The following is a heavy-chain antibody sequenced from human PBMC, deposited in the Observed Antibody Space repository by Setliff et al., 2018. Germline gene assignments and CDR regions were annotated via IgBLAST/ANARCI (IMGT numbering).Heavy chain of an antibody. CDR1: GFSISSGYY. Sequence: PSETLSLTCAVSGFSISSGYYWGWIRQPPGKGLEWIVNIHHSGDTKSNPSLKSRVTMSVDTSKNQFSLQLSSVTAADTAVYYCARDRTYYGSGTYTRWFDYWGQGTLVTVSS. D-gene: IGHD3-10*01. V-gene: IGHV4-38-2*02. CDR3: ARDRTYYGSGTYTRWFDY. CDR2: IHHSGDT. J-gene: IGHJ4*02.